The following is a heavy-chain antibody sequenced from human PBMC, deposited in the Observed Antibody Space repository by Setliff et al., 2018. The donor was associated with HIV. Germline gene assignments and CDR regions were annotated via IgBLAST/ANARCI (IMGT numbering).Heavy chain of an antibody. CDR1: GFIFNNYD. CDR2: ISSSSTYI. CDR3: ARGYDILTGTY. V-gene: IGHV3-21*01. J-gene: IGHJ4*02. D-gene: IGHD3-9*01. Sequence: LRLSCAASGFIFNNYDMNWVRQAPGKGLEWVSSISSSSTYIFYADSVKGRFTISRDNAKNSLYLQMSSLRAEDTAVYYCARGYDILTGTYWGQGTLVTVSS.